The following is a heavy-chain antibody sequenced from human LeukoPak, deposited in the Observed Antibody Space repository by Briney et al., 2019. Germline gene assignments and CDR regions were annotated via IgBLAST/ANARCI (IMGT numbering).Heavy chain of an antibody. V-gene: IGHV3-48*04. J-gene: IGHJ4*02. Sequence: GSLRLSCAASGFTFSSYGMHWVRQAPGKGLEWVSGISWNSGSIGYADSVKGRFTISRDNSKNSLYLQMNSLRAEDTAVYYCARVNRPGCIDYWGQGTLVTVSS. D-gene: IGHD6-6*01. CDR1: GFTFSSYG. CDR2: ISWNSGSI. CDR3: ARVNRPGCIDY.